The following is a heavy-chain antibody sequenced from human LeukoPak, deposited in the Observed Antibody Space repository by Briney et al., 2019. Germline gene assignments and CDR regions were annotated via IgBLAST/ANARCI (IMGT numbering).Heavy chain of an antibody. CDR1: GGSFSGDF. J-gene: IGHJ4*02. D-gene: IGHD4-23*01. CDR3: AKGDYGGNGGVVYFDY. CDR2: INHSGST. Sequence: PTETLSLTCAVYGGSFSGDFWSWIRQSPGKGLEWIGEINHSGSTNYNPSLKSRVTISVDTSKNQFSLKLSSVTAADTAVYYCAKGDYGGNGGVVYFDYWGQGTLVTVSS. V-gene: IGHV4-34*01.